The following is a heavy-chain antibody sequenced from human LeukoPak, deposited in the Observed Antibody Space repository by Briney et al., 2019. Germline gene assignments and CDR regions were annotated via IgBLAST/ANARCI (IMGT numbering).Heavy chain of an antibody. CDR1: GYTFTSYG. Sequence: GASVKVSCKASGYTFTSYGLSWVRQAPGQGLEWMGWISGYNGNINYAQKFQGGVTMTTDTSTSTAYMELRSLRSDDTAVYYCARDPVYSGADLDYWGQGTLVTVSS. CDR2: ISGYNGNI. D-gene: IGHD5-12*01. J-gene: IGHJ4*02. CDR3: ARDPVYSGADLDY. V-gene: IGHV1-18*01.